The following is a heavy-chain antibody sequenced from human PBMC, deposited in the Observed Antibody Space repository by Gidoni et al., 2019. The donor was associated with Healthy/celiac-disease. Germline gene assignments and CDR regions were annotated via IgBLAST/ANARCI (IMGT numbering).Heavy chain of an antibody. V-gene: IGHV4-34*01. CDR2: INHSGST. CDR3: ATMVGSTPFDY. J-gene: IGHJ4*02. Sequence: QVQLQQWGAGLLKPSETLSLTCAVYGGSFSGYYWSWIRQPPGKGLEWIGEINHSGSTNYNPSLKSRVTISVDTSKNQFSLKLSSVTAADTAVYYCATMVGSTPFDYWGQGTLVTVSS. D-gene: IGHD3-10*01. CDR1: GGSFSGYY.